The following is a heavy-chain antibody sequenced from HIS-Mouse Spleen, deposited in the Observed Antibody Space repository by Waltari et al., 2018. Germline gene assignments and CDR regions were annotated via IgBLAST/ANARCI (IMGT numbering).Heavy chain of an antibody. V-gene: IGHV4-39*01. CDR1: GGSISSSSYY. D-gene: IGHD3-10*01. CDR3: ARRLWFGELLWYFDL. Sequence: QLQLQESGPGLVKPSETLSLTCTVPGGSISSSSYYWGCIRQPPGKGREWIGSIYYSGSTYYNPSLKSRVTISVDTSKNQFSLKLSSVTAADTAVYYCARRLWFGELLWYFDLWGRGTLVTVSS. J-gene: IGHJ2*01. CDR2: IYYSGST.